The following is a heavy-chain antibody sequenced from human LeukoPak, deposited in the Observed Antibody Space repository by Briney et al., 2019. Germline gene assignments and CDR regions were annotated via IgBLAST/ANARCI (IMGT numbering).Heavy chain of an antibody. CDR3: ANYNPGGLSYDSSGYYYNPNDAFDI. Sequence: GGSLRLSCAASGFTFSSYAMSWVRQAPGKGLEWVSAISGSGGSTYYADSVKGRFTISRDNSKNTLYLQMNSLRAEDTAVYYCANYNPGGLSYDSSGYYYNPNDAFDIWGQGTMVTVSS. CDR2: ISGSGGST. V-gene: IGHV3-23*01. CDR1: GFTFSSYA. D-gene: IGHD3-22*01. J-gene: IGHJ3*02.